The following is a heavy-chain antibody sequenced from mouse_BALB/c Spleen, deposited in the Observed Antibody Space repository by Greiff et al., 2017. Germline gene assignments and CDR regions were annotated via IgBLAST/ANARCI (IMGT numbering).Heavy chain of an antibody. V-gene: IGHV7-3*02. Sequence: EVQRVESGGGLVQPGGSLRLSCATSGFTFTDYYMSWVRQPPGKALEWLGFIRNKANGYTTEYSASVKGRFTISRDNSQSILYLQMNTLRAEDSATYYCARDGGNYNGFAYGGQGTLVTVSA. CDR2: IRNKANGYTT. CDR3: ARDGGNYNGFAY. D-gene: IGHD2-1*01. J-gene: IGHJ3*01. CDR1: GFTFTDYY.